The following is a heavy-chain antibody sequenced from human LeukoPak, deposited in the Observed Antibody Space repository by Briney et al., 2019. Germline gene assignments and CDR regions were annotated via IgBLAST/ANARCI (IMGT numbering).Heavy chain of an antibody. CDR1: GGSISSGSYH. CDR2: IYTSGST. V-gene: IGHV4-61*02. CDR3: ASGRGDGYDFDY. Sequence: PSETLSLTCTVSGGSISSGSYHCSWIRQPAGKGLEWIGRIYTSGSTNYNPSLKSRVTISVDTSKNQFSLKLSSVTAADTAVYYCASGRGDGYDFDYWGQGTLVTVSS. J-gene: IGHJ4*02. D-gene: IGHD5-24*01.